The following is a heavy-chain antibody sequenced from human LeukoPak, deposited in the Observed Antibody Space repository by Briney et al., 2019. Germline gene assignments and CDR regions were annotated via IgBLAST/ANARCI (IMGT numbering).Heavy chain of an antibody. D-gene: IGHD3-22*01. CDR2: IAYDGGNK. CDR3: ARDSSPWYYYDRSGSNGFDP. Sequence: GGSLRLSCAASGFTFSNAWMSWVRQVPGKGLEWVAVIAYDGGNKYYADSVKGRFTISRDNSKNTLFLQMNSLRAEDTAVYYCARDSSPWYYYDRSGSNGFDPWGQGTLVTVSS. V-gene: IGHV3-30*03. J-gene: IGHJ5*02. CDR1: GFTFSNAW.